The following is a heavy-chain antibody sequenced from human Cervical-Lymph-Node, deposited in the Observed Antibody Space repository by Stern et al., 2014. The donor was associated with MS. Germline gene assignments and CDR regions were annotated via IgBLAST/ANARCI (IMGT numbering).Heavy chain of an antibody. Sequence: VQLVESGAEVKKPGSSVKVSCKASGGTFNTNVISWVRQAPGQGLEWLGGIIPIFGTALYAQKFQGRVTSTANKAPRAVYMELSSLRSEDTAVYYCARAAYSTSSYNYWGQGTLVIVSS. V-gene: IGHV1-69*06. CDR3: ARAAYSTSSYNY. CDR1: GGTFNTNV. D-gene: IGHD6-6*01. CDR2: IIPIFGTA. J-gene: IGHJ4*02.